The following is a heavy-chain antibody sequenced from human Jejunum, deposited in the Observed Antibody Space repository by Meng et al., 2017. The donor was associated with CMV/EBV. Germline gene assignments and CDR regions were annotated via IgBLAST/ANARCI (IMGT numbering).Heavy chain of an antibody. Sequence: QVLHQESGQGLGMPSQTLSLTCSFSGGSTGRGDYYWSWIRQPPGKGLEWIGYIHDTGSTSHNPSLKSRVDISLGTSKNQFSLTLNSVTAEDTAVYFCARGSIFVSFDSWGQGTLVTVSS. J-gene: IGHJ4*02. D-gene: IGHD3-3*01. V-gene: IGHV4-30-4*08. CDR3: ARGSIFVSFDS. CDR1: GGSTGRGDYY. CDR2: IHDTGST.